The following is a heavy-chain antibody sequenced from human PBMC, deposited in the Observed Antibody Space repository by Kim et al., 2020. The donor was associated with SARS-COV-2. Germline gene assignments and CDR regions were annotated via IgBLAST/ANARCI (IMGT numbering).Heavy chain of an antibody. CDR3: VRENDYNDYYGGI. Sequence: GGSLRLSCAASGFTFSNYWMSWVRQAPGKGLEWVANIKQEGYETYYADSVRGRFTISRDNAKNSLYLYMSSLSAEDTAVYYCVRENDYNDYYGGIWGQGTLVTVSS. CDR1: GFTFSNYW. J-gene: IGHJ4*02. CDR2: IKQEGYET. D-gene: IGHD4-17*01. V-gene: IGHV3-7*01.